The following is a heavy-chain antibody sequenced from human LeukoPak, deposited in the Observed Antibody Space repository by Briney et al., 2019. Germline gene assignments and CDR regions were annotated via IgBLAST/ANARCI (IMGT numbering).Heavy chain of an antibody. Sequence: SETLSLTCTVSGGSISSGGYYWSWIRQPPGKGLEWIGYIYHSGSTNYNPSLKSRVTISVDKSKNQFSLKLSSVTAADTAVYYFASYGQGYFDYWGQGTLVTVSS. CDR2: IYHSGST. D-gene: IGHD3-10*01. CDR3: ASYGQGYFDY. CDR1: GGSISSGGYY. J-gene: IGHJ4*02. V-gene: IGHV4-30-2*01.